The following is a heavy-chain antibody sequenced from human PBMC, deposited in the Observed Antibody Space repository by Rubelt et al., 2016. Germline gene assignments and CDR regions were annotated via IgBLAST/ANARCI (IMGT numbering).Heavy chain of an antibody. D-gene: IGHD6-6*01. V-gene: IGHV4-34*01. CDR1: GGSFSGYY. CDR3: ARQSKGHSSSSDY. Sequence: QVQLQQWGAGLLKPSETLSLTCAVYGGSFSGYYWSWIRQPPGKGLEWIGEINHSGSTNYNPSLKSRVTIAVDTSRNQFSLKLNSVTAADTAVYYCARQSKGHSSSSDYCGQGTLVTVSS. J-gene: IGHJ4*02. CDR2: INHSGST.